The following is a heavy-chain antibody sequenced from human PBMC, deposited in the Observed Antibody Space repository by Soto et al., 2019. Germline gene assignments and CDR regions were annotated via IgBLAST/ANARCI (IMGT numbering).Heavy chain of an antibody. CDR2: TYYSGST. D-gene: IGHD2-15*01. CDR1: GGSISSGDYY. V-gene: IGHV4-30-4*01. Sequence: QVQLQESGPGLVKPSQTLSLTCTVSGGSISSGDYYWSWIRQPPGKGLEWIGYTYYSGSTYYNPALKRRVTLTVDTSNNQSSLKLSSVTAADTAVYDCAFYGGSSVYFDYWGQGTLVTVSS. CDR3: AFYGGSSVYFDY. J-gene: IGHJ4*02.